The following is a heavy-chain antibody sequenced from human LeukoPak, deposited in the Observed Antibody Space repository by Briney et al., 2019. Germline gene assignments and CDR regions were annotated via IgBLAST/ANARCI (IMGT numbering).Heavy chain of an antibody. D-gene: IGHD1-1*01. CDR2: INQDGSGK. Sequence: GGSLRLSCAASEFTFSSYAMSWVRQAPGKGLEWVANINQDGSGKYYVDSVKGRFTISRDNAKNSLYLQMNSLRSEDTAIYYCAEGTTGWGQGTLVTVSS. CDR1: EFTFSSYA. J-gene: IGHJ1*01. CDR3: AEGTTG. V-gene: IGHV3-7*01.